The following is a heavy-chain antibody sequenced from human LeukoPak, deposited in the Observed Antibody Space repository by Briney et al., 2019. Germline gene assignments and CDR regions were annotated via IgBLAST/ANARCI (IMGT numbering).Heavy chain of an antibody. CDR1: GGTFSSYA. V-gene: IGHV1-69*04. D-gene: IGHD3-10*01. CDR3: ATAMVRGVILSPPDYYYGMDV. CDR2: IIPILGIA. Sequence: SVKVSCKASGGTFSSYAISWVRQAPGQGLEWMGRIIPILGIANYAQKFQGRVTITADKSTSTAYMELSSLRSEDTAVYYCATAMVRGVILSPPDYYYGMDVWGQGTTVTVSS. J-gene: IGHJ6*02.